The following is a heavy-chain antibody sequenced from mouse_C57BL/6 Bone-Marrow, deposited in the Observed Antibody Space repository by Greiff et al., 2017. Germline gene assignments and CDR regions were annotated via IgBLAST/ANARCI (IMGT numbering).Heavy chain of an antibody. CDR1: GYTFTSYW. CDR2: IDPSVSYT. CDR3: ARRGD. V-gene: IGHV1-50*01. J-gene: IGHJ2*01. Sequence: QVQLKQPGAELVKPGASVQLSCKASGYTFTSYWMQWVKQRPGQGLEWIGEIDPSVSYTNYTPTFTGKATLSVVTSSSTAYMQLSSLTSEDSAVYYCARRGDWGKGTTLTVSS.